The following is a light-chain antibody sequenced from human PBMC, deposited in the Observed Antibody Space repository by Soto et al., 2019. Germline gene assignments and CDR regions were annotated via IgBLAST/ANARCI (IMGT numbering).Light chain of an antibody. J-gene: IGKJ5*01. CDR1: QSVSSNY. Sequence: EIVLTQSPGTLSLSPGERATLSCRASQSVSSNYLAWYQQKPGQAPRLLIYGASSRATGIPDRFSGSGSGTDLTLTISRLEPEDFAVYYCQQYVISPITFGQGTRLEIK. CDR2: GAS. CDR3: QQYVISPIT. V-gene: IGKV3-20*01.